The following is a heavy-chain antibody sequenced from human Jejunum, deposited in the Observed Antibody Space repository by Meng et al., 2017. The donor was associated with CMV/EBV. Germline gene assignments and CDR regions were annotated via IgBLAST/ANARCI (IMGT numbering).Heavy chain of an antibody. D-gene: IGHD6-13*01. Sequence: EVHVLGAGGGFVQPGGSLRLSCAASGFTFSKYGMSWVRQAPGKGLEWISGRNGDGSSVYYADSVKGRFTVSRDNSKNMVFLQMNSLRAEDTAIYYCAKDRQQLANLDYWGQGTLVTVSS. J-gene: IGHJ4*02. CDR2: RNGDGSSV. CDR3: AKDRQQLANLDY. CDR1: GFTFSKYG. V-gene: IGHV3-23*01.